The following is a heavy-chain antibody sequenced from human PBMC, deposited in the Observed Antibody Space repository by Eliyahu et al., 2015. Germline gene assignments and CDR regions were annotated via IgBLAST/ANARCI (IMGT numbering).Heavy chain of an antibody. V-gene: IGHV3-9*01. CDR2: VSWNGDLI. D-gene: IGHD3/OR15-3a*01. CDR1: GFPYDVYA. CDR3: VKDLYGQHRSYFDF. J-gene: IGHJ4*02. Sequence: EVQLVESGGGLVQPGRSLRLSCVASGFPYDVYAMHWVRQGPGKGXGWVAGVSWNGDLIAYADSVKGRFTISRDNAKNSLYLEMNSLRVDDTALYLCVKDLYGQHRSYFDFWGQGTPVIVSS.